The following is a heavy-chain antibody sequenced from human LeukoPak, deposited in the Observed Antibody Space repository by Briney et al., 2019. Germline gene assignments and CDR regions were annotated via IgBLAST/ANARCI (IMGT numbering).Heavy chain of an antibody. J-gene: IGHJ4*02. CDR1: GYTFTSYD. CDR2: MNPNSGNT. CDR3: ARVMPWDGYNPYYLDY. D-gene: IGHD5-24*01. Sequence: ASVKVSCKASGYTFTSYDINGVRQATGQGLEWMGWMNPNSGNTGYAQKFQGRVTIITNTSISTAYMELSSLRSEDTAVYYCARVMPWDGYNPYYLDYCGQGTLVTVSS. V-gene: IGHV1-8*03.